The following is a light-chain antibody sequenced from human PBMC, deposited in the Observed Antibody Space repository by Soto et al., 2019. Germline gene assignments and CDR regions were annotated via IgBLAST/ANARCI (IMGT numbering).Light chain of an antibody. CDR3: LQESNYPWT. Sequence: ASQMTESPCYLAASVGDRGTISRRASQVSRNALGWYQQKPGKPPTVLIYGASNIHTGIPPRFSGSGSGTDFTLAISSLKNEDCATYYCLQESNYPWTFGQGTKVDIK. J-gene: IGKJ1*01. V-gene: IGKV1-6*01. CDR1: QVSRNA. CDR2: GAS.